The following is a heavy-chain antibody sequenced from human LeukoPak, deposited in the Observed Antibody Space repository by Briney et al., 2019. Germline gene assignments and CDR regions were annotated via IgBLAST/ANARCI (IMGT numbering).Heavy chain of an antibody. D-gene: IGHD3-16*01. CDR3: ARDRGSSVYYYGMDV. J-gene: IGHJ6*02. V-gene: IGHV4-4*08. CDR2: IYSSAST. CDR1: GGSISSYY. Sequence: SETLSLTCTVSGGSISSYYWSWIRQPPGKRLEWIGYIYSSASTNYNPSLDSRVTISVDTSKNQFSLKLSSVTAADTAVYYCARDRGSSVYYYGMDVWGQGTTVTVSS.